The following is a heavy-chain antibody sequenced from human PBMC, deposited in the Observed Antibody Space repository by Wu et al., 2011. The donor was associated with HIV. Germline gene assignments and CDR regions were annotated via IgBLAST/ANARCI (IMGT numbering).Heavy chain of an antibody. Sequence: QVQLVQSGPEVKKPGSSVKVSCTASGGNFYRLAFSWVRLAPGQGLEWMGRIIPTLGTSTYTEKFQGRLTITADESTTTAYMELVNLTSDDTATYYCASPQAIEFSKSFDMWGQGTTVIVSA. CDR3: ASPQAIEFSKSFDM. V-gene: IGHV1-69*15. J-gene: IGHJ3*02. CDR2: IIPTLGTS. D-gene: IGHD2-21*01. CDR1: GGNFYRLA.